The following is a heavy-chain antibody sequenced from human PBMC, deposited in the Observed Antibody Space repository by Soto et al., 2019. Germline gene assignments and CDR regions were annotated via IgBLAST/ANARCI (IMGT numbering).Heavy chain of an antibody. CDR3: SHMRGSGLFGMDV. CDR2: ISSSSSYI. CDR1: GFTFSSYS. D-gene: IGHD3-10*01. V-gene: IGHV3-21*03. J-gene: IGHJ6*02. Sequence: SLRLSCAASGFTFSSYSMNWVRQAPGKGLEWVSSISSSSSYIYYADSVKSRLTITKDTSKNQVVLIMTNIDPVDTATYYCSHMRGSGLFGMDVWGQGTTVTVSS.